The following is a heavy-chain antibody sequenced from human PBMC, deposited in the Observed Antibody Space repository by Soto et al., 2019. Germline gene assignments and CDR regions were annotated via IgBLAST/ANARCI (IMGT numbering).Heavy chain of an antibody. Sequence: EVQLVESGGGLVQPGGSLRLSCGVSGFTISTSFMTWVRQAPGKGLEWVANIKDDGSEKYYVYSVEGRFTISRDNAKNSVYLQNNSLRADDTAVYYCAVPRGSGWFSGGFWGQGTVVTVSP. J-gene: IGHJ1*01. CDR1: GFTISTSF. CDR3: AVPRGSGWFSGGF. V-gene: IGHV3-7*01. D-gene: IGHD6-19*01. CDR2: IKDDGSEK.